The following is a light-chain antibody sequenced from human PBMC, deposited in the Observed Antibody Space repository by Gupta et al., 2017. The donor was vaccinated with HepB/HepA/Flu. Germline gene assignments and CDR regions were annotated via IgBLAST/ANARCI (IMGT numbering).Light chain of an antibody. CDR1: QSVSRY. CDR3: QQRISSPRT. Sequence: EIVSTQSPVTLSLSPGERATLSCRASQSVSRYLAWYQQKPGQPPSLLVFDASNRAAGVPDRFSGSGSGTDFTLTISRLEPEDFAVYYCQQRISSPRTFGQGTRVEIK. CDR2: DAS. V-gene: IGKV3-11*01. J-gene: IGKJ1*01.